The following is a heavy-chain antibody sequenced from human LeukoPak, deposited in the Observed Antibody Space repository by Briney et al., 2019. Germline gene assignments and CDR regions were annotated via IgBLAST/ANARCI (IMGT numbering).Heavy chain of an antibody. V-gene: IGHV1-2*06. D-gene: IGHD2/OR15-2a*01. J-gene: IGHJ4*02. CDR1: GYTFTGYY. CDR2: INPNSGGT. CDR3: ARFYLLRHSAQGY. Sequence: ASVKVSCKASGYTFTGYYMHWVRQAPGQGLEWMGRINPNSGGTNYAQKFQGRVTMTRDTSISTAYMELSRLRSDDTAVYYCARFYLLRHSAQGYWGQGTLVTVSS.